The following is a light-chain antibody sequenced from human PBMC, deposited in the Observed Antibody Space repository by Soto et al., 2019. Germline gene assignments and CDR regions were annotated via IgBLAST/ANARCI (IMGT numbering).Light chain of an antibody. CDR2: GAS. V-gene: IGKV3-15*01. Sequence: EIVRTQSPATLSVSPGERATLSGRASQSVSSNLAWYQQKPGQAPRLLIYGASTGATGIPARFSGSGSGTEFILTISSLKSEDLAVYYCQQYNNWPPKTCGQGNKVDIK. J-gene: IGKJ1*01. CDR3: QQYNNWPPKT. CDR1: QSVSSN.